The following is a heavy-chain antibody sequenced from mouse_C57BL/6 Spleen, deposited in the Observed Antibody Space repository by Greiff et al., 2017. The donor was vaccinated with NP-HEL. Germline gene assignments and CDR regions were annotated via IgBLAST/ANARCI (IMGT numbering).Heavy chain of an antibody. J-gene: IGHJ4*01. CDR3: ARSMGITTVVSYYAMDY. CDR2: IYPGDGDT. CDR1: GYAFSSSW. Sequence: VKLMESGPELVKPGASVKISCKASGYAFSSSWMNWVKQRPGKGLEWIGRIYPGDGDTNYNGKFKGKATLTADKSSSTAYMQLSSLTSEDSAVYFCARSMGITTVVSYYAMDYWGQGTSVTVSS. D-gene: IGHD1-1*01. V-gene: IGHV1-82*01.